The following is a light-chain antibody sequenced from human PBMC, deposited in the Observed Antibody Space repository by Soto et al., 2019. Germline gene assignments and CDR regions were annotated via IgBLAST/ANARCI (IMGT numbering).Light chain of an antibody. CDR1: SSNIGSTYD. V-gene: IGLV1-40*01. CDR2: GNT. CDR3: QSYDDSLSVHYV. J-gene: IGLJ1*01. Sequence: QSVLTQPPSVSGAPGQGVTISCTGSSSNIGSTYDVQWYQQLPGTAPKLLIHGNTDRPSGVPDRFSGSKSGTSASLAITGLQAYDETDYYCQSYDDSLSVHYVFGTGTKLTVL.